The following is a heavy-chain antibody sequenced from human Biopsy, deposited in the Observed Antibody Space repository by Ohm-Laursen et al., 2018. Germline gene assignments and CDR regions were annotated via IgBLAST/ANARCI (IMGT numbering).Heavy chain of an antibody. J-gene: IGHJ4*02. Sequence: SLRLSCAASGFSVTDNYMSWVRQAPGKGLEWVSFIYGDGSTFYAGSVKNRFTLSSDTSNNLMFLQMDSLRADDTAVYYCARGGIVSVHSYGRMGLFYFDSWGQGILVTVAS. CDR1: GFSVTDNY. CDR3: ARGGIVSVHSYGRMGLFYFDS. D-gene: IGHD5-18*01. CDR2: IYGDGST. V-gene: IGHV3-53*01.